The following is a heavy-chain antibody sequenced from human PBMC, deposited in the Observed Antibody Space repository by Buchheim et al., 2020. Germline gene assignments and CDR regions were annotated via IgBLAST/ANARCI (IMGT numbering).Heavy chain of an antibody. CDR3: TRDCFD. J-gene: IGHJ4*02. Sequence: EVHLVESGGGLVQPGGSLRLSCVGSGITLSDHLMDWVRQAPGKGLEYIGRSRTKVDNYITEYAASVKGRFTISRDASKNSFYLQMNSLRVEDTVVYFCTRDCFDWGQGSL. V-gene: IGHV3-72*01. CDR2: SRTKVDNYIT. D-gene: IGHD1/OR15-1a*01. CDR1: GITLSDHL.